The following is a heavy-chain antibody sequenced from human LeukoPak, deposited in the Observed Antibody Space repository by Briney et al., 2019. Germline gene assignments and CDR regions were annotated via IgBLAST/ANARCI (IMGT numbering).Heavy chain of an antibody. V-gene: IGHV1-8*03. CDR3: ARPGGSSQGFDY. Sequence: VSVKVSCKASGYTFTNYDINWVRQATGQGLEWMGRMNPNSGNTGYAQKFQGRVTITRNSSISTAYMELSSLRSEDTAVYYCARPGGSSQGFDYWGQGTLVTVSS. CDR2: MNPNSGNT. J-gene: IGHJ4*02. CDR1: GYTFTNYD. D-gene: IGHD3-16*01.